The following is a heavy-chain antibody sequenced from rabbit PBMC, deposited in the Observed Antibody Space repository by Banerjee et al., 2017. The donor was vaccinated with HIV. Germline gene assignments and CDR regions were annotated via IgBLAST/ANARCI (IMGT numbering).Heavy chain of an antibody. CDR1: GFDFTNYH. CDR2: IINSGGMI. J-gene: IGHJ4*01. V-gene: IGHV1S47*01. CDR3: ARNRLAWNL. D-gene: IGHD1-1*01. Sequence: QEQLVESGGGLVQPEGSLTLTCTASGFDFTNYHMTWVRQAPGKGLEWIGIIINSGGMITYANSVKGRFTISRDNAQNTVDLQMNSLTAADTATYFCARNRLAWNLWGQGTLVTVS.